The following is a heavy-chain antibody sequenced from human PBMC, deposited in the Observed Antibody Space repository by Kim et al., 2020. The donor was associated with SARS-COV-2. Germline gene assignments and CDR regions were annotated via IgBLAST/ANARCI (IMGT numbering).Heavy chain of an antibody. CDR2: ISWNSGSI. J-gene: IGHJ6*02. D-gene: IGHD3-10*01. V-gene: IGHV3-9*01. CDR3: AKDITYGSGSYYPKFYYYGMDV. Sequence: GGSLRLSCAASGFTFDDYAMHWVRQAPGKGLEWVSGISWNSGSIGYADSVKGRFTISRDNAKNSLYLQMNSLRAEDTALYYCAKDITYGSGSYYPKFYYYGMDVWGQGTTVTVSS. CDR1: GFTFDDYA.